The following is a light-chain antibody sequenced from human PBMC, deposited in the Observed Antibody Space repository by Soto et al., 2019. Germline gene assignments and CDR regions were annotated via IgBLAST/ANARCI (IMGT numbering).Light chain of an antibody. CDR2: GAS. J-gene: IGKJ1*01. Sequence: EIVLTQSPGTLSLSPGERATLSCRASQSVSGSNLAWYQQKPGQAPRLLMYGASRRATGIPDRFSGSGSGTEFTLVISSLQSEDIAVYYCQDYDDWPSWAFGQWTKLDIK. CDR3: QDYDDWPSWA. V-gene: IGKV3-20*01. CDR1: QSVSGSN.